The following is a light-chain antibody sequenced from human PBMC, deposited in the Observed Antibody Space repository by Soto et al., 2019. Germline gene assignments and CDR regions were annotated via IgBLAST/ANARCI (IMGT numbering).Light chain of an antibody. V-gene: IGKV3-20*01. CDR3: QQYGNSPLT. Sequence: EILFTQSPCTLSLSPGDRATLSCRASQSVSSSYLAWYQRKSGQAPRLLIYGASSRASGIPDRFSGSGSGTDFTLTISRLEPEDFAVYYCQQYGNSPLTFGGGTKVDIK. J-gene: IGKJ4*01. CDR1: QSVSSSY. CDR2: GAS.